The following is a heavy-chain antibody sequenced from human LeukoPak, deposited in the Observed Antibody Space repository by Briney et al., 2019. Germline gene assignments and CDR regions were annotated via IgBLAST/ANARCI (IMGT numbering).Heavy chain of an antibody. Sequence: KPSETLSLTCAVYGGSFCGYYWSWIRQPPGKGLEWIGEINHSGSTNYNPSLKSRVTISVDTSKNQFSLKLSSVTAADTAVYYCARGLVEYSSSEGYYWGQGTLVTVSS. D-gene: IGHD6-6*01. CDR2: INHSGST. V-gene: IGHV4-34*01. CDR1: GGSFCGYY. CDR3: ARGLVEYSSSEGYY. J-gene: IGHJ4*02.